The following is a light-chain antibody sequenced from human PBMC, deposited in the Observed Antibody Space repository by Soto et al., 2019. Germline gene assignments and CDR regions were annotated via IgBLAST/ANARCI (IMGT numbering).Light chain of an antibody. CDR1: SSNIGSNF. J-gene: IGLJ3*02. V-gene: IGLV1-44*01. Sequence: QSVLTQPPSASGTPGQRVTIPCSGSSSNIGSNFVNWYQHVPGTAPKLLIYTNNQRPSGVPDRFSGSKSGTSASLAISGLQSEDEGDYYCATWDDSLSGPWVFGGGTKLTVL. CDR3: ATWDDSLSGPWV. CDR2: TNN.